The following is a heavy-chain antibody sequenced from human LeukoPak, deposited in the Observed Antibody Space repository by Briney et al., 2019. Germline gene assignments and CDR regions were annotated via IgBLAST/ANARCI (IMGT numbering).Heavy chain of an antibody. CDR3: ARALTAYYCDSSGYYRLDY. D-gene: IGHD3-22*01. J-gene: IGHJ4*02. Sequence: ASVKVSCKASGGTFSSYAVSWVRQAPGQGLEWMGGIIPIFGTANYAQKFQGRVTITTDESTSTAYMELSSLRSEDTAVYYCARALTAYYCDSSGYYRLDYWGQGTLVTVSS. CDR2: IIPIFGTA. V-gene: IGHV1-69*05. CDR1: GGTFSSYA.